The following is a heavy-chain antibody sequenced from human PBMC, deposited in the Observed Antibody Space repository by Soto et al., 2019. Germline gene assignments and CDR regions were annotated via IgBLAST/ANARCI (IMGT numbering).Heavy chain of an antibody. CDR1: GYTFTSYG. Sequence: GASVKVSCKDSGYTFTSYGIRWVRQATGQGLEWMGWISAYNGNTNYAQKLQGRVTMTTDTSTSTAYMELRSLRSDDTAVYYCARCFMAGTIHWFDPWGQGTLVTVSS. CDR3: ARCFMAGTIHWFDP. J-gene: IGHJ5*02. V-gene: IGHV1-18*01. CDR2: ISAYNGNT. D-gene: IGHD6-19*01.